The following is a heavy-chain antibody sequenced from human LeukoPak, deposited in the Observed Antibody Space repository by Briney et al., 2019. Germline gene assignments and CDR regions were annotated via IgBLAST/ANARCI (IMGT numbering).Heavy chain of an antibody. CDR1: GFTVSSNY. CDR2: IYSGGST. V-gene: IGHV3-66*01. D-gene: IGHD3-3*01. Sequence: PGGSLRLSCAASGFTVSSNYMSWVRQAPGKGLEWVSVIYSGGSTYYADSVKGRFTISRDNSKNTLYLQMNSLRAEDTAVYYCAKIRATIFGTVTSFDYWGQGTLVTVSS. CDR3: AKIRATIFGTVTSFDY. J-gene: IGHJ4*02.